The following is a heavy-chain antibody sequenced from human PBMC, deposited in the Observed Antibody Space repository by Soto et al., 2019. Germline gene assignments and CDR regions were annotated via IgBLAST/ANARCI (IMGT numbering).Heavy chain of an antibody. V-gene: IGHV3-30*18. Sequence: QVQLVESGGGVVQPGRSLRLSCAASGFTFSSYGMHWVRQAPGKGLEWVAVISYDGSNKYYADSVKGRFTISRDNSKNTLYLQMNSRRAEDTAVYYCAKVLSDLRRDYYYGMDVWGQGTTVTVSS. J-gene: IGHJ6*02. CDR2: ISYDGSNK. D-gene: IGHD6-25*01. CDR3: AKVLSDLRRDYYYGMDV. CDR1: GFTFSSYG.